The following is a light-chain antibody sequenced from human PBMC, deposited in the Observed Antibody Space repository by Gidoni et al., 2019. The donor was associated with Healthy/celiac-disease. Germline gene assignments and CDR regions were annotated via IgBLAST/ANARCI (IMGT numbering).Light chain of an antibody. J-gene: IGKJ1*01. CDR2: KAS. Sequence: DIQMTQSPSTLSASVGDRVTITCRASQSISSWLAWYQQKPGKAPKLLIYKASSLESGVPSRFGGSGSGTEITLTISSLQPDDFATYCCQQYNSYSWTFGQGTKVEIK. V-gene: IGKV1-5*03. CDR3: QQYNSYSWT. CDR1: QSISSW.